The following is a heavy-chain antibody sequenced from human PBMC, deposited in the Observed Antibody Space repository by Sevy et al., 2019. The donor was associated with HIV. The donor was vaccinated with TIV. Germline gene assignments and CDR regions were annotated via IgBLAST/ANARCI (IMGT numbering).Heavy chain of an antibody. J-gene: IGHJ6*03. CDR1: GFTFSDHY. V-gene: IGHV3-72*01. CDR3: ARGKDSGMAGYYYYYMDV. D-gene: IGHD5-18*01. CDR2: SRDKANSHTT. Sequence: GGYLRLSCAASGFTFSDHYMEWVRQAPGKGLEWVGRSRDKANSHTTEYVASVKGRFTISRDDSKNSLYLQMNSLKTEDTAVYYCARGKDSGMAGYYYYYMDVWGKGTTVTVSS.